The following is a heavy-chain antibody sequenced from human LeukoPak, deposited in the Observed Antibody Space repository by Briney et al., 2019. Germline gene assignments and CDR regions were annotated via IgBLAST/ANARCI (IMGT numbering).Heavy chain of an antibody. CDR1: GGSISSYY. J-gene: IGHJ4*02. CDR3: ARVFPEQLAFDY. V-gene: IGHV4-4*07. D-gene: IGHD6-6*01. CDR2: IYTSGST. Sequence: PSETLSLTCTVSGGSISSYYWSWIRQPAGKGLEWIGRIYTSGSTNYNPSLKSRVTMSVDTPKNQFSLKLSSATAADTAVYYCARVFPEQLAFDYWGQGTLVTVSS.